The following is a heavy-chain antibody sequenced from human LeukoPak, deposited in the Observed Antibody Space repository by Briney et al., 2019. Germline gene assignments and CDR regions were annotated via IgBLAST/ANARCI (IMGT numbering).Heavy chain of an antibody. CDR1: GFSLSTSGVG. J-gene: IGHJ5*02. D-gene: IGHD5-12*01. Sequence: SGPTLVKPTQALTLTCTFSGFSLSTSGVGVGWIRQPPGKALEWLALIYWNDDKRYSPSLKSRLTITKDTSKNQVVLTMTNMDPVDTATYYCAHRRWLRFFDWFDPWGQGTLVTVSS. CDR2: IYWNDDK. V-gene: IGHV2-5*01. CDR3: AHRRWLRFFDWFDP.